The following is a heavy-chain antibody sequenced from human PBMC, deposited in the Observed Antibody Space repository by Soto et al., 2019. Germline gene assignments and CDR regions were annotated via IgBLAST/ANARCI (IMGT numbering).Heavy chain of an antibody. D-gene: IGHD1-26*01. Sequence: GASVKVSCKASGYTFTSYAMHWVRQAPGRRLEWMGWINAGNGNTKYSQKFQGRVTITRDTSASTAYMELSSLRSEDTAVYYCARDSGSYLGYYYGMDVWGQGTTVTVSS. CDR1: GYTFTSYA. J-gene: IGHJ6*02. CDR3: ARDSGSYLGYYYGMDV. V-gene: IGHV1-3*01. CDR2: INAGNGNT.